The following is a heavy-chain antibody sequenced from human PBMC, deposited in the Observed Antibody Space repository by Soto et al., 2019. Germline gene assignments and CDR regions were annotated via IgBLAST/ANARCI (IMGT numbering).Heavy chain of an antibody. CDR1: GGSISGGIYY. V-gene: IGHV4-31*03. CDR3: ARVARGRVVGAAPPCFDY. D-gene: IGHD1-26*01. Sequence: SETLSLTCTVSGGSISGGIYYWSWIRQDPGTGLEWIGHIYYSGSTYYNPSLKSRVSISVDTSKNQFSLKLTSVTAADTAAYYCARVARGRVVGAAPPCFDYWGQGTLVTVSS. CDR2: IYYSGST. J-gene: IGHJ4*02.